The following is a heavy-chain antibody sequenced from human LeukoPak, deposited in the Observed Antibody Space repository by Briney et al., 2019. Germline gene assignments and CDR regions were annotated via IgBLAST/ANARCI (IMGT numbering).Heavy chain of an antibody. J-gene: IGHJ4*02. CDR3: ARDLRDGYIYYFDY. D-gene: IGHD5-24*01. CDR1: GYTFTSYG. Sequence: ASVKVSCKASGYTFTSYGISWVRQAPGQGLEWMGWISAYNGNTNYAQRFQGRVTMTTDTSTSTAYMELRSLRSDDTAVYYCARDLRDGYIYYFDYWGQGTLVTVSS. V-gene: IGHV1-18*01. CDR2: ISAYNGNT.